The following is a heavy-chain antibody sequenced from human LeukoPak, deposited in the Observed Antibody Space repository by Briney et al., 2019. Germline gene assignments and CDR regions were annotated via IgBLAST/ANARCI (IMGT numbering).Heavy chain of an antibody. CDR2: ISAYNGNT. J-gene: IGHJ4*02. Sequence: ASVKVSCRASGYTFTSYGISWVRQAPGQGLERMGWISAYNGNTSYAQKLQGRVTMTTDTSTSTAYMALRSLRSDDTAVYYCARGRDSGYDLGLYYWGQGTLVTVSS. CDR1: GYTFTSYG. V-gene: IGHV1-18*01. CDR3: ARGRDSGYDLGLYY. D-gene: IGHD5-12*01.